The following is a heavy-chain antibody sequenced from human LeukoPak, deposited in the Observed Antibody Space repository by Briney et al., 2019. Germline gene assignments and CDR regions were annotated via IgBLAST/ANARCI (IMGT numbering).Heavy chain of an antibody. J-gene: IGHJ4*02. D-gene: IGHD3-22*01. CDR1: GGSISSSSYY. Sequence: PSETLSLTCTVSGGSISSSSYYWGWLRQPPGKGLEWIGSIYYGGSTYYNPSLKSRVTISVDTSKNQFSLKLSSVTAADTAVYYCARTTVYYYDSSGYPVLGNFDYWGQGTLVTVSS. CDR3: ARTTVYYYDSSGYPVLGNFDY. CDR2: IYYGGST. V-gene: IGHV4-39*01.